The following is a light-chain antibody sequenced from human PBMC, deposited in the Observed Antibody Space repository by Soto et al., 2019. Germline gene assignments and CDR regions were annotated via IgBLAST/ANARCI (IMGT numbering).Light chain of an antibody. V-gene: IGKV1-5*03. CDR1: QSINRW. CDR3: QQYDSFTWT. CDR2: KAS. Sequence: DIPMTQSPSTLSASVGDRVTITCRASQSINRWLAWYQQKAGKAPKLLIYKASTLESGVPSRFSGGESGTEFTLTISSLQPDDFATYYCQQYDSFTWTFGQGTKGEFK. J-gene: IGKJ1*01.